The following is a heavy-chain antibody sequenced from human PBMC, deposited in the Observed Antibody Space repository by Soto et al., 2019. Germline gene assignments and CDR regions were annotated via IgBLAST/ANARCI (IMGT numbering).Heavy chain of an antibody. CDR3: AAEKHCISTSCNGDFNAFDI. CDR2: IVVGSGNT. D-gene: IGHD2-2*01. Sequence: ASVKGSCKASGFTFTSSAVQWVRQARGQRLEWIGWIVVGSGNTNYAQKFQERVTITRDMSTSTAYMELSSLRSEDTAVYYCAAEKHCISTSCNGDFNAFDIWGQGTMVTVS. CDR1: GFTFTSSA. J-gene: IGHJ3*02. V-gene: IGHV1-58*01.